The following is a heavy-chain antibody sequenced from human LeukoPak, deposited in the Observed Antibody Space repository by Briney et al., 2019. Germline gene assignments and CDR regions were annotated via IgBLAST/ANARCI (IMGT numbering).Heavy chain of an antibody. CDR2: ISAYNGNT. D-gene: IGHD5-24*01. V-gene: IGHV1-18*01. Sequence: GASVKVSCKASGYTFTSYGISWVRQAPGQGLEWMGWISAYNGNTNYAQKLQGRVTMTTDTSTSTAYMELRSLRSDDTAVYYCARDRPPWSRDGYNRLPGHFDYWGQGTLITVSS. CDR3: ARDRPPWSRDGYNRLPGHFDY. CDR1: GYTFTSYG. J-gene: IGHJ4*02.